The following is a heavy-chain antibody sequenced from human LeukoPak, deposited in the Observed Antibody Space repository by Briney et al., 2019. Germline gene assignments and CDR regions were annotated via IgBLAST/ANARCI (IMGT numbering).Heavy chain of an antibody. CDR1: GYTFTSYY. Sequence: ASVKVSCKASGYTFTSYYMHWVRQAPGQGLEWMGIINPSGGSTSYAQKFQGRVTMTRDMSTSTVYMELSSLRSEDTAVYYCARDPYYYDSSGAPPIDYWGQGTLVTVSS. J-gene: IGHJ4*02. CDR3: ARDPYYYDSSGAPPIDY. D-gene: IGHD3-22*01. CDR2: INPSGGST. V-gene: IGHV1-46*01.